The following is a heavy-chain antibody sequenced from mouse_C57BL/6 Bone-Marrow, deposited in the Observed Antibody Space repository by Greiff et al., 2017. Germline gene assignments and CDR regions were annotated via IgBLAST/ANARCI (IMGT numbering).Heavy chain of an antibody. V-gene: IGHV1-9*01. CDR3: AMNYYGSSYSAMDD. Sequence: QVQLQQSGAELMKPGASVKLSCKATGYTFTGYWIEWVKQRPGHGLEWIGEILPGSGSTNYNEKFKGKATFTADTSSNTAYMQLSSLTTEDSAIYYCAMNYYGSSYSAMDDWGQGTSGTVSS. CDR2: ILPGSGST. D-gene: IGHD1-1*01. CDR1: GYTFTGYW. J-gene: IGHJ4*01.